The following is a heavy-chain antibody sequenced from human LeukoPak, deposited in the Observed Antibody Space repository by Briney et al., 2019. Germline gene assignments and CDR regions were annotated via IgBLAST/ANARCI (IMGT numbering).Heavy chain of an antibody. CDR1: GFTFSDYY. J-gene: IGHJ4*02. CDR2: ISSSGSTI. V-gene: IGHV3-11*04. Sequence: PGGSLRLSCAASGFTFSDYYMSWIRQAPGKGLEWVSYISSSGSTIYYADSVKARFTISRDNAKNTLYLQMNSLRTDDTAVYFCATPGIRDQYDFDSWGQGTLVTVSS. D-gene: IGHD6-13*01. CDR3: ATPGIRDQYDFDS.